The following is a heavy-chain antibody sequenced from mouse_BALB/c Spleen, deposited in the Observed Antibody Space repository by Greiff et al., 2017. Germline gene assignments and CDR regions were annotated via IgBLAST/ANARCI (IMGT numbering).Heavy chain of an antibody. J-gene: IGHJ3*01. CDR1: GYSFTSGYF. V-gene: IGHV3-6*02. Sequence: EVQLQESGPGLVKPSQSLSLTCSVTGYSFTSGYFWNWNRQPPGNKLEWMGYISYDGSNNYNPSLKNRITITRDTSKDQFFLKLNSVTTEDTATYYCASDGGNEYIAWFAYWGQGTLVTVSA. CDR2: ISYDGSN. CDR3: ASDGGNEYIAWFAY. D-gene: IGHD5-1*01.